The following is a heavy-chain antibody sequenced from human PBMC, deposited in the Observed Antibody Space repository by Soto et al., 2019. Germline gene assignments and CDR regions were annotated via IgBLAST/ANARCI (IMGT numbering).Heavy chain of an antibody. D-gene: IGHD3-3*01. V-gene: IGHV3-23*01. J-gene: IGHJ6*03. Sequence: PGGSLRLSCAASGFTFSSYAMSWVRQAPGKGLEWVSAISGSGGSTYYADSVKGRFTISRDNSKNTLYLQMNSLRAEDTAVYYCAKDGGSGYYHYYYYYMDVWGKGTTVTVSS. CDR1: GFTFSSYA. CDR2: ISGSGGST. CDR3: AKDGGSGYYHYYYYYMDV.